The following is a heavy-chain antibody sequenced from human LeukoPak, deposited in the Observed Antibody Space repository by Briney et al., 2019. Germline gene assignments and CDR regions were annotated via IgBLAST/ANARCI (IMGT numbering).Heavy chain of an antibody. CDR3: ARGSVSYWFGP. Sequence: PSETLSLTCAVYGGSFSGYYWSWIRQPPGKGLEWIGEINHSGSTNYNPSLKSRVTISVDTSKNQFSLKLSSVTAADTAVYYCARGSVSYWFGPWGQGTLVTVSS. D-gene: IGHD3-16*01. V-gene: IGHV4-34*01. J-gene: IGHJ5*02. CDR1: GGSFSGYY. CDR2: INHSGST.